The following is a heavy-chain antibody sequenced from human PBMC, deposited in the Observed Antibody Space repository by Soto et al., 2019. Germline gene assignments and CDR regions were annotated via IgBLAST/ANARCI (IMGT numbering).Heavy chain of an antibody. CDR1: GFTFSSYG. CDR3: ARDFRPTGIRGGIIPYYYGIDV. V-gene: IGHV3-30*03. CDR2: ISYDGSNK. D-gene: IGHD3-10*01. J-gene: IGHJ6*02. Sequence: GSLRLSCAASGFTFSSYGMHWVRQAPGKGLEWVAVISYDGSNKYYADSVKGRFTISRDNPKNTLYLQMNSLRAEDTAVYYCARDFRPTGIRGGIIPYYYGIDVWGQGTTVTVSS.